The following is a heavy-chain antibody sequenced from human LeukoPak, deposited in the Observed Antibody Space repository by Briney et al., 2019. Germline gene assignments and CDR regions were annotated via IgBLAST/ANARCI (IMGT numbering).Heavy chain of an antibody. Sequence: KSGGSLRLSCVASGFTFSYYYMSWIRQAPGKGLEWVSYISSDGSYTKYADSVKGRFTISRDNAKNSLYLQMNSLRAEDTAVYYCVREDSVNFPDAFDIWGQGTMVTVSS. CDR3: VREDSVNFPDAFDI. J-gene: IGHJ3*02. CDR2: ISSDGSYT. D-gene: IGHD5/OR15-5a*01. V-gene: IGHV3-11*06. CDR1: GFTFSYYY.